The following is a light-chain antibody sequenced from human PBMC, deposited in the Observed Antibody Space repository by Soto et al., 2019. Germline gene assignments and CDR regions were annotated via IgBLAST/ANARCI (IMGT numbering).Light chain of an antibody. V-gene: IGKV3D-15*01. CDR2: DAS. CDR1: QSVGND. CDR3: QQYGSSWT. Sequence: EIVMTQSPATLSVSPGDRATLSCRASQSVGNDLAWYQQKPGQAPRLLIYDASTRATGIPARFSGSGSGTEFTLTISSLLSEDFAVYYCQQYGSSWTFGQGTKVDIK. J-gene: IGKJ1*01.